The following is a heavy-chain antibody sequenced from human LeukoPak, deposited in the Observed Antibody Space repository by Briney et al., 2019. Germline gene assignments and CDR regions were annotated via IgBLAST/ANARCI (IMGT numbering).Heavy chain of an antibody. V-gene: IGHV3-30*18. CDR3: AKLRVSYGSGSYFHSALDS. Sequence: PGGSLRLSCAVSGLTFSSYWMHWVRQAPGKGLDWLAVISYDGNEDYYADSVKGRFTISKDKSQDTVNLQLSRLRPEDTAVYYCAKLRVSYGSGSYFHSALDSWGQGTLVIVSS. CDR1: GLTFSSYW. CDR2: ISYDGNED. D-gene: IGHD3-10*01. J-gene: IGHJ5*01.